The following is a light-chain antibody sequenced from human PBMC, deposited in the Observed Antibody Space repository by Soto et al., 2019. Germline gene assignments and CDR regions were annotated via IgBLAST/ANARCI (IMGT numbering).Light chain of an antibody. V-gene: IGLV1-40*01. CDR2: GNS. CDR1: SSNIGAGYD. CDR3: QSYDSSLSGSGV. Sequence: QPVLTQPPSVSGAPGQRVTISCTGSSSNIGAGYDVHWYQQLPGTAPKLLIYGNSNRPSGVPDRFSGSKSGTSASLAITGLEAEDEADYCCQSYDSSLSGSGVFGGGTKLTVL. J-gene: IGLJ3*02.